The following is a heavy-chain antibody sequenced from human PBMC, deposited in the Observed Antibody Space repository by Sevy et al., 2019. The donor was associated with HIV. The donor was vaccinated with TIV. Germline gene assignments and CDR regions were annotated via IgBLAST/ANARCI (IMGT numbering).Heavy chain of an antibody. CDR2: LSFGCGEI. Sequence: RGCLRLSCAASGFTFSKYSMSWVRQPPGKGLERVSTLSFGCGEINYADSVKGRFTISRVNSKSSVYLQMNNLRPEDTAVYYCAREGCTKPHDYWGQGTLVYVSS. D-gene: IGHD2-8*01. CDR1: GFTFSKYS. CDR3: AREGCTKPHDY. V-gene: IGHV3-23*01. J-gene: IGHJ4*02.